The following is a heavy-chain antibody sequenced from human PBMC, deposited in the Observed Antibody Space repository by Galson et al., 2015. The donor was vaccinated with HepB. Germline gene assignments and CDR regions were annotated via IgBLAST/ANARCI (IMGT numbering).Heavy chain of an antibody. CDR3: ARGWFDP. CDR2: ISRNNSYI. V-gene: IGHV3-21*01. Sequence: SLRLSCAASGFTFSTYSMNWVRQAPGKGLEWVSSISRNNSYIYYADSVKGRFTISRDNAKNSLYLQMNSLRAEDTAVYYCARGWFDPGGQGTLVTVSS. CDR1: GFTFSTYS. J-gene: IGHJ5*02.